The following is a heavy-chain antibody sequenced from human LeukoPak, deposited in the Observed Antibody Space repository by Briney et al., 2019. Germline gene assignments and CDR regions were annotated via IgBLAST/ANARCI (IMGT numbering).Heavy chain of an antibody. D-gene: IGHD3-22*01. V-gene: IGHV1-18*01. Sequence: ASVKVSCKASGYTFTSYGISWVRQAPGQGLEWMGWISAYNGNTNYTQKLQGRVTMTTDTSTSTVYMELRSLRSDDTAVYYCARVLKYYYDSSGSLGAFDIWGHGTMVTVSS. CDR3: ARVLKYYYDSSGSLGAFDI. J-gene: IGHJ3*02. CDR1: GYTFTSYG. CDR2: ISAYNGNT.